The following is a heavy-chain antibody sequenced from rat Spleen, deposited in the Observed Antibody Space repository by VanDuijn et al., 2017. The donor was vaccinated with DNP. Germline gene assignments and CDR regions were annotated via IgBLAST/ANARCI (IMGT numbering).Heavy chain of an antibody. Sequence: EVQLQESGPGLVKPSQSLSLTCSVTGYSITSNYWAWLRKFPGNKMEWMGYISYSGSTGYNPSLKSRISITRDTSKNQFFLQLNSITTEDTATYYCARGLNYGGYNYYWYFDFWGPGTMVTVSS. D-gene: IGHD1-11*01. CDR3: ARGLNYGGYNYYWYFDF. CDR2: ISYSGST. CDR1: GYSITSNY. V-gene: IGHV3-1*01. J-gene: IGHJ1*01.